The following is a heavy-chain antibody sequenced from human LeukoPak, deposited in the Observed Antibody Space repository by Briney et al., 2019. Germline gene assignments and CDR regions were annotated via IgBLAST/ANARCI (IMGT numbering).Heavy chain of an antibody. D-gene: IGHD3-10*01. Sequence: PGGCLRLSCSASVFTFSGYRIHWVRKAPGKGLVWVLRINTDGSITNYADSVKGRFSISRDNAKNTLYLQMSSLRAEDTAVYYCARDRGPRTGFMVREAYDYWGQGTLVTVSS. V-gene: IGHV3-74*01. J-gene: IGHJ4*02. CDR3: ARDRGPRTGFMVREAYDY. CDR1: VFTFSGYR. CDR2: INTDGSIT.